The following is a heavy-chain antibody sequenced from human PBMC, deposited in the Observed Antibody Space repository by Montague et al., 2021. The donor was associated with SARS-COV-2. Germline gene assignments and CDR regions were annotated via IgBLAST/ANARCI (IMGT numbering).Heavy chain of an antibody. CDR3: AREGSGRGYYYYGMDV. D-gene: IGHD3-10*01. Sequence: SETLSLTCTVSGGSISSYYWSWIRQPPGKGLEWIGYIYYSGSTNYNPSLKSRVTISVDTPKNQFSLKLSSVTAADTAVYYCAREGSGRGYYYYGMDVWGQGTTVNVSS. V-gene: IGHV4-59*01. CDR1: GGSISSYY. J-gene: IGHJ6*02. CDR2: IYYSGST.